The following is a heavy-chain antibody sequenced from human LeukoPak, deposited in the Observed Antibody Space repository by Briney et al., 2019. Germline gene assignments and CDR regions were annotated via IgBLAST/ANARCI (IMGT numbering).Heavy chain of an antibody. V-gene: IGHV4-59*01. CDR3: ARGLTGGWFDP. CDR1: GGSISSYY. CDR2: IYYSGST. Sequence: PSETLPLTCTVSGGSISSYYWSWIRQPPGKGLEWIGYIYYSGSTNYNPSLKSRVTISVDTSKNQFSLKLSSVTAADTAVYYCARGLTGGWFDPWGQGTLVTVSS. D-gene: IGHD7-27*01. J-gene: IGHJ5*02.